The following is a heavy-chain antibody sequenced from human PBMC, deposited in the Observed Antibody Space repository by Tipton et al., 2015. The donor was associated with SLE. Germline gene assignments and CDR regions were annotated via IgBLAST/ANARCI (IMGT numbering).Heavy chain of an antibody. CDR2: VYPNGNI. V-gene: IGHV4-4*07. Sequence: LRLSCTVSGGSISSHYWIWARLPAGKGLEWIGRVYPNGNINSNPPLKSRVTMSVDTSKNQVFLKLSSVTAADTAVYYCAREASGSSGYYNYWGQGSLVTVSS. CDR1: GGSISSHY. CDR3: AREASGSSGYYNY. D-gene: IGHD1-26*01. J-gene: IGHJ4*02.